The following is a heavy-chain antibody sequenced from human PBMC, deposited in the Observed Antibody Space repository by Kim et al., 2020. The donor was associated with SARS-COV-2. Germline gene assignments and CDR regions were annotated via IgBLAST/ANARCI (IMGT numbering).Heavy chain of an antibody. J-gene: IGHJ4*02. CDR3: ARDLSYGSLDF. D-gene: IGHD3-22*01. V-gene: IGHV3-30*07. Sequence: YAESVKGRFTNPRDSSKSTLYLQMNSMRDEDTAVYYCARDLSYGSLDFRGQGTLVTVSS.